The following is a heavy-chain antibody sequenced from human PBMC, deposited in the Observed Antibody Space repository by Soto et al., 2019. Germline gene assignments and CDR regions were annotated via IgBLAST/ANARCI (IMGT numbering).Heavy chain of an antibody. CDR3: ARGPGSSGWKNYYYYGMDV. CDR1: GFTVSSNY. D-gene: IGHD6-19*01. V-gene: IGHV3-53*01. CDR2: IYSGGST. J-gene: IGHJ6*02. Sequence: EVPLVESGGGLIQPGGSLRLSCAASGFTVSSNYMSWVRQAPGKGLEWVSVIYSGGSTYYADSVKGRFTISRDNSKNTLYLQMNSLRAEDTAVYYCARGPGSSGWKNYYYYGMDVWGQGTTVTVSS.